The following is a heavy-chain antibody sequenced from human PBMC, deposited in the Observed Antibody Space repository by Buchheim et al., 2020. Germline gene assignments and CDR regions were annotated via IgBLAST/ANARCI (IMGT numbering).Heavy chain of an antibody. Sequence: QVQLVQSGAEVKKPGASVKVSCKASGYTFTGYYMHWVRQAPGQGLEWMGWINPNSGGTNYAQKFQGWVTMTRDTSISTAYMELSRLRSDDTAVYYCARGGRLLGYCSSTSCYTHMFHYYYYMDVWGKGTT. V-gene: IGHV1-2*04. J-gene: IGHJ6*03. D-gene: IGHD2-2*02. CDR1: GYTFTGYY. CDR3: ARGGRLLGYCSSTSCYTHMFHYYYYMDV. CDR2: INPNSGGT.